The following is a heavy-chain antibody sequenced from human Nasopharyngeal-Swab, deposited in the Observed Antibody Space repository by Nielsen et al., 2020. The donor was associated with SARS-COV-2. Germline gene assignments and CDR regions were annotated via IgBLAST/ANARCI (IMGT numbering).Heavy chain of an antibody. J-gene: IGHJ4*02. V-gene: IGHV4-34*01. Sequence: SETLSLTCAVYGGSFSGYYWSWIRQPPGKGLEWIGEINHSGSATYNASLNSRVTISVDTSKNQFSLKLTSVTAADTAVYYSPLPLLSLPNRYWGQGTLVTVSS. CDR1: GGSFSGYY. CDR2: INHSGSA. CDR3: PLPLLSLPNRY. D-gene: IGHD2/OR15-2a*01.